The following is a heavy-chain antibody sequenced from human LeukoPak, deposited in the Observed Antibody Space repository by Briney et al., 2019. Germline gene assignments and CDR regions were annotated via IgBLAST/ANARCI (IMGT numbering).Heavy chain of an antibody. Sequence: SQTLSLTCTVSGGSISSGSHYYWNWIRQPAGKGLEWIGRIYTSGSTNYNPSLKSRVTISVDTSKNQFSLKLSSVSAADTAVYYCARDTLGITAAGVYWGQGTLVTVSS. CDR1: GGSISSGSHYY. J-gene: IGHJ4*02. CDR2: IYTSGST. CDR3: ARDTLGITAAGVY. V-gene: IGHV4-61*02. D-gene: IGHD6-13*01.